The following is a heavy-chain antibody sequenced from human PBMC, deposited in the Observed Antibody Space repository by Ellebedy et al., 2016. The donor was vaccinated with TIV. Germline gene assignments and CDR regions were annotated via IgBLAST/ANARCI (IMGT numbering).Heavy chain of an antibody. CDR3: ARYFDH. CDR2: IYSTGNA. J-gene: IGHJ4*02. CDR1: GGSITSTSDY. V-gene: IGHV4-39*01. Sequence: MPSETLSLTCTVSGGSITSTSDYWSWIRQPPGKGLEWIGSIYSTGNAFYNPSLKSRVTISVDTSKNQFSLNLTSVTAADTAIYYCARYFDHWGQGTLVTVSS.